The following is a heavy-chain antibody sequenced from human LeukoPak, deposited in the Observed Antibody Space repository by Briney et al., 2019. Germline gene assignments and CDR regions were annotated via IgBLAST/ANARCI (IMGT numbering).Heavy chain of an antibody. CDR2: IKQDGSEK. CDR3: ARVSKASGAWDS. CDR1: GFTFSIYW. D-gene: IGHD2/OR15-2a*01. V-gene: IGHV3-7*01. J-gene: IGHJ4*02. Sequence: GGSLRLSCAASGFTFSIYWMSWVRQAPGKGLEWVANIKQDGSEKYYVDSVKGRFTISRDNAKNSLFLQMNSLRAEDTAVYYCARVSKASGAWDSWGQGTLVTVSP.